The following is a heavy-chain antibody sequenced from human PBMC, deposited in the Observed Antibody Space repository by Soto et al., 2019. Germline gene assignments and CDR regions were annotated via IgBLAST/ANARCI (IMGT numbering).Heavy chain of an antibody. V-gene: IGHV1-69*13. D-gene: IGHD2-15*01. CDR1: GGNFSRYA. CDR2: IIPVFRTT. Sequence: SVKVSCKASGGNFSRYAISWLRQAPGQGLEWMGGIIPVFRTTNYEQKLQGRVMIIADGSTSAAYLELSSLTSADTAVYYCAKSSPYIFVHPPTRNQYFSPMDVSGQGTTDSVS. CDR3: AKSSPYIFVHPPTRNQYFSPMDV. J-gene: IGHJ6*02.